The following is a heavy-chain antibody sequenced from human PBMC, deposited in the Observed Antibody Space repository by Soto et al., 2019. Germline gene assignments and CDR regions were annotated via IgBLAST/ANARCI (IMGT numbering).Heavy chain of an antibody. CDR1: GYTFTGYY. D-gene: IGHD6-6*01. CDR3: AREVLDSSSWDYGMDV. J-gene: IGHJ6*02. V-gene: IGHV1-2*04. CDR2: INPNSGGT. Sequence: QVQLVQSGAEVKKPGASVKVSCKASGYTFTGYYMHWVRQAPGQGLEWMGWINPNSGGTNYAQKFQGWVTMTRDTSIRTAHMELSRLGSDDTAVYYCAREVLDSSSWDYGMDVWGQGTTVTVSS.